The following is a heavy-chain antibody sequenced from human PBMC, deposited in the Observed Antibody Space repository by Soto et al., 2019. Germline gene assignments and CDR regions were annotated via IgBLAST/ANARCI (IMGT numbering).Heavy chain of an antibody. D-gene: IGHD1-26*01. CDR3: ALALGPTTGLDS. CDR1: GDSTVSHYH. Sequence: QVQLQESGPGLVKPSQTLSLTCSVSGDSTVSHYHWTWIRQPPGKGLEWMGYIFNSGTTFYNPSPPSRLAISMDTSGNPCSLELMSVTAADTAVYSCALALGPTTGLDSWGQGTLVTVSS. V-gene: IGHV4-31*02. J-gene: IGHJ4*02. CDR2: IFNSGTT.